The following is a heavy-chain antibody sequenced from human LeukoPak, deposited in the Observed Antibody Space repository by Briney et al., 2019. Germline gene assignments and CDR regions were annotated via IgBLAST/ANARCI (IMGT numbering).Heavy chain of an antibody. D-gene: IGHD2-2*02. V-gene: IGHV3-64*01. CDR2: ISSNGGST. J-gene: IGHJ4*02. CDR1: GFTFSSYA. Sequence: GGSLRLSFAASGFTFSSYAMHWVRQAPGKGLEYFSAISSNGGSTYYANSVKGRFTISRDNSKNTLYLQMGSLRAEDMAVYYCARGLVVVPAAIAYWGQGTLVTVSS. CDR3: ARGLVVVPAAIAY.